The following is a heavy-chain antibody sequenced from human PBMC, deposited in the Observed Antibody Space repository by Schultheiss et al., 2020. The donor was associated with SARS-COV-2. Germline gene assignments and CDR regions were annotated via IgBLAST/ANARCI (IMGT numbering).Heavy chain of an antibody. CDR2: INPNSGNT. Sequence: ASVKVSCKASGYTFTGYYMHWVRQAPGQGLEWMGWINPNSGNTGYAQKFQGRVTMTRNTSISTAYMELSSLRSEDTAVYYCATDHCSSTSCGYWYFDLWGRGTLVTVSS. J-gene: IGHJ2*01. D-gene: IGHD2-2*01. CDR1: GYTFTGYY. CDR3: ATDHCSSTSCGYWYFDL. V-gene: IGHV1-8*02.